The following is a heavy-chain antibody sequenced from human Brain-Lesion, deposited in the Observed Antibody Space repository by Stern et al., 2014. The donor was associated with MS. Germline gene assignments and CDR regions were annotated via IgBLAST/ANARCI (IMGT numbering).Heavy chain of an antibody. J-gene: IGHJ5*01. CDR1: GDSVSSNSAA. CDR3: AKGYNWFDS. V-gene: IGHV6-1*01. Sequence: QMQLVQSGPGLMKPSQTLALTCAISGDSVSSNSAAWNWIRQSPSSGLEWLGRTYYRSKWYYQYAESVKSRITINADTSTNQFSLQLNSVTPEDTAVYLCAKGYNWFDSWGQGTVVTVS. CDR2: TYYRSKWYY.